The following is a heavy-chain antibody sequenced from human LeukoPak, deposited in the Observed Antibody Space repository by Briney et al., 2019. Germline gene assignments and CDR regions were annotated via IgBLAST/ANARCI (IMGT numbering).Heavy chain of an antibody. Sequence: GGSLRLSCAASGFTFSSYAMHWVRQAPGKGLEYVSAISSNGGSTYYANSVKGRFTISRDNSKNTLYLQMGSLRAEDMAVYYCARDRYCSSTSCPTWFDPWGQGTLVTVSS. V-gene: IGHV3-64*01. D-gene: IGHD2-2*01. CDR3: ARDRYCSSTSCPTWFDP. J-gene: IGHJ5*02. CDR1: GFTFSSYA. CDR2: ISSNGGST.